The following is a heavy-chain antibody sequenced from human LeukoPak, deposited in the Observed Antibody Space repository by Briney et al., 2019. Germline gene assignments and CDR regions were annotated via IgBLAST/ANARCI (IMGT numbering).Heavy chain of an antibody. CDR3: ASSRRQLPWFGEWYFDP. CDR2: INHSGST. D-gene: IGHD3-10*01. Sequence: KPSETLSLTCAVYGGSFSGYYWSWIRQPPGKGLEWIVEINHSGSTNYNPSLKGRVTISVDTSKNQFSLKLSSVTAADTAVYYCASSRRQLPWFGEWYFDPWGQGTLVAVSS. CDR1: GGSFSGYY. V-gene: IGHV4-34*01. J-gene: IGHJ5*02.